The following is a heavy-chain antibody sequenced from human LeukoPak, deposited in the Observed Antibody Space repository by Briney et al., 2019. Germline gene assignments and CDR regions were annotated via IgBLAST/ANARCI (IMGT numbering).Heavy chain of an antibody. Sequence: GEALKISCKGSGYSVTSYWIGWVRQMPGKGLEWMGIIYPGDSDTRYSPSFQGQVTMSADKSISTAYLQWSSLKASDTAMYYCARLLQSSFYYWGQGTLVTVSS. CDR2: IYPGDSDT. CDR1: GYSVTSYW. J-gene: IGHJ4*02. D-gene: IGHD3-3*01. V-gene: IGHV5-51*01. CDR3: ARLLQSSFYY.